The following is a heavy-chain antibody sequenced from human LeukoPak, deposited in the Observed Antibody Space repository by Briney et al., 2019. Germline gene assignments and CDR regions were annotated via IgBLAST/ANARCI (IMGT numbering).Heavy chain of an antibody. V-gene: IGHV3-23*01. CDR2: ISGSGGST. J-gene: IGHJ4*02. Sequence: SGGSLRLSCAASGFTFSSYAMSWVRQAPGKGLEWVSAISGSGGSTYYADSVKGRFTISRDNSKNTLYLQMNSLRAEDTAVYYCAKHNSGWYSFDQWGQGTLVNVSS. CDR1: GFTFSSYA. CDR3: AKHNSGWYSFDQ. D-gene: IGHD6-19*01.